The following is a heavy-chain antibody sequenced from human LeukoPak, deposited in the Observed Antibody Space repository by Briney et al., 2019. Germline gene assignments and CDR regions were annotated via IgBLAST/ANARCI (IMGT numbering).Heavy chain of an antibody. CDR3: ARLPLGSGWYYFDY. CDR1: GCSFTTYW. J-gene: IGHJ4*02. CDR2: IYPGDSNT. V-gene: IGHV5-51*01. D-gene: IGHD6-19*01. Sequence: GESLKISCKGSGCSFTTYWIGWVRQMPGKGLEWMGIIYPGDSNTRYSPSFQGQVTISADKPISTAYLQWSSLKASDTAMYYCARLPLGSGWYYFDYWGQGTLVTVSS.